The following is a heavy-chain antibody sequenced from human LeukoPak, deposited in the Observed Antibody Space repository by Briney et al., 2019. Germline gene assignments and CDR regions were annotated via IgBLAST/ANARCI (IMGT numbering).Heavy chain of an antibody. Sequence: SQTLSLTCTVSGGSISSGGYYWSWIRQPPGKGLEWIGYIYHSGSTYYNPSLKSRVTISVDTSKNQFSLKLSSVTAADTAVYYCAGGVRGVYRGAFDIWGQGTMVTVSS. D-gene: IGHD3-10*01. J-gene: IGHJ3*02. CDR2: IYHSGST. V-gene: IGHV4-30-2*02. CDR3: AGGVRGVYRGAFDI. CDR1: GGSISSGGYY.